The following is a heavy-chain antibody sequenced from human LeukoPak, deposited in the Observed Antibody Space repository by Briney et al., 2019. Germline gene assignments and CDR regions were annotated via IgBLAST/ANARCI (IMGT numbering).Heavy chain of an antibody. CDR1: GGTISSYY. CDR3: ARDRRRDLLHAFDI. CDR2: IDYSGST. Sequence: SETLSLTCTVSGGTISSYYWSWIRQPPGKGLEWIAYIDYSGSTNYNPSLKSRVTISVDASKNQFSLKLSSVTAADTAVYYCARDRRRDLLHAFDIWGQGTMVTVSS. J-gene: IGHJ3*02. V-gene: IGHV4-59*01. D-gene: IGHD1-26*01.